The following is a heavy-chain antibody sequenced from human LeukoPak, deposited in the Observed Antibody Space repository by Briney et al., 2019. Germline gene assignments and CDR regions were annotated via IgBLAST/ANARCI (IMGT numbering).Heavy chain of an antibody. CDR1: GFTFSSYG. Sequence: GGSLRLSCAASGFTFSSYGMHWVRQAPGKGLEWVAFIRYDGSNKYYADSVKGRFTISRDNSKNTLYLQMNSLRAEDTAVYYCAKSVTAVSKVFYYYYYMDVWGKGTTVTVSS. V-gene: IGHV3-30*02. CDR2: IRYDGSNK. J-gene: IGHJ6*03. D-gene: IGHD5/OR15-5a*01. CDR3: AKSVTAVSKVFYYYYYMDV.